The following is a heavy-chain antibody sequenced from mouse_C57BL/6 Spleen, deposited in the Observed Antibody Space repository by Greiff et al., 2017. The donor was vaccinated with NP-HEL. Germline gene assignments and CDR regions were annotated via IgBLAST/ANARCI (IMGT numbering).Heavy chain of an antibody. Sequence: QVQLKESGPELVKPGASVKISCKASGYAFSSSWMNWVKQRPGKGLEWIGRIYPGDGDTNYNGKFKGKATLTADKSSSTAYMQLSSLTSEDSAVYFCARWPITTVVASDYWGQGTTLTVSS. D-gene: IGHD1-1*01. CDR1: GYAFSSSW. V-gene: IGHV1-82*01. J-gene: IGHJ2*01. CDR3: ARWPITTVVASDY. CDR2: IYPGDGDT.